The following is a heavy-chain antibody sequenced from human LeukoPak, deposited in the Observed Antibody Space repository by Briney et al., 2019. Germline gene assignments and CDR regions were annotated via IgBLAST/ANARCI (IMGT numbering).Heavy chain of an antibody. CDR1: GGSISSGGYY. CDR3: ARVDCSSTSCHRNYYYYYGMDV. J-gene: IGHJ6*02. Sequence: SETLSLTCTVSGGSISSGGYYWSWIRQHPGKGLEWIGYIYYSGSTYYNPSLKSRVTISVDTSKNQFSLKLSSVTAADTAVYYCARVDCSSTSCHRNYYYYYGMDVWGQGTTVTVSS. CDR2: IYYSGST. V-gene: IGHV4-31*03. D-gene: IGHD2-2*01.